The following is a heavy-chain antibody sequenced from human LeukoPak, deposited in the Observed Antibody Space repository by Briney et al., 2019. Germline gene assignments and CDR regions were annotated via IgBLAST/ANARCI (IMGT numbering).Heavy chain of an antibody. CDR3: ASIFRFGYGSYSEDY. CDR2: INPSNGVT. Sequence: ASVKVSCKGSGYSFTAYFMHWVRQAPGQGLEWMGRINPSNGVTDYTQKFQDRVTMTRDTSITIVYMELSRLRSDDTAMYYCASIFRFGYGSYSEDYWGQGTLLTVSS. CDR1: GYSFTAYF. J-gene: IGHJ4*02. V-gene: IGHV1-2*06. D-gene: IGHD5-18*01.